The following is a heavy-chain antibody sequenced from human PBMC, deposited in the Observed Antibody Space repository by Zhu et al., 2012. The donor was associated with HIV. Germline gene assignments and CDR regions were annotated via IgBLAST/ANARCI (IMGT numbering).Heavy chain of an antibody. J-gene: IGHJ4*02. Sequence: QVQLQQWGAGLLKPSETLSLTCAVYGGSFSNYYWTWIRQTPGKGLEWIGEINHSGSTNYNPSLKSRVTISVDRSKNQFSLKVTSVSAADTAVYYCARHSRYDTVTGWGHFDFWGQGTLVTVSS. CDR2: INHSGST. CDR3: ARHSRYDTVTGWGHFDF. CDR1: GGSFSNYY. V-gene: IGHV4-34*01. D-gene: IGHD3-9*01.